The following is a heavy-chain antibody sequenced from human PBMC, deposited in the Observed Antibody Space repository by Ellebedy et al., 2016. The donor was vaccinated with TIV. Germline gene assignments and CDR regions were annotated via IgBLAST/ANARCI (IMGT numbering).Heavy chain of an antibody. CDR2: INAGNGNT. D-gene: IGHD1-14*01. V-gene: IGHV1-3*01. Sequence: AASVKVSCKGSGYTFKIYSIHWVRQAPGQRLESMGWINAGNGNTKYSQKFQGRVAITRDTSTSTVFMEVSSLRSDDTAVYYCARDRDAISAYHYSDGRTGLDLWGQGTLVTVSA. CDR1: GYTFKIYS. J-gene: IGHJ5*02. CDR3: ARDRDAISAYHYSDGRTGLDL.